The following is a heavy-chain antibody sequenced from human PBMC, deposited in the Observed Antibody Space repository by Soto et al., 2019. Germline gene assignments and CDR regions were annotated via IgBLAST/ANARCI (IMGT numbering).Heavy chain of an antibody. Sequence: GGSLRVSCVASGFVFSYYAMSWVRQSPGKGLEWVSAISAGGDTYYADSVKGRFTVSRANSKNTLYLQMNSLRAKDTAIYYCANVPIWCGGSSCYTEGFDSWGQGTLVTVSS. CDR2: ISAGGDT. CDR1: GFVFSYYA. V-gene: IGHV3-23*01. D-gene: IGHD2-21*01. J-gene: IGHJ4*02. CDR3: ANVPIWCGGSSCYTEGFDS.